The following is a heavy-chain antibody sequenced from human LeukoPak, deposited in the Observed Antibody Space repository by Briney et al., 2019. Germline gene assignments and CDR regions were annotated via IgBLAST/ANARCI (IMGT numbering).Heavy chain of an antibody. CDR3: ARGAGITMVRGVNPYYGMDV. V-gene: IGHV3-23*01. CDR1: GFTFSSYA. CDR2: ISGSGGNT. D-gene: IGHD3-10*01. Sequence: GGSLRLSCAASGFTFSSYAMSWVRQAPGKGLGWVSTISGSGGNTYYADSVEGRFTISRDNSKNTLYLQMNSLRAEDTAVYYCARGAGITMVRGVNPYYGMDVWGQGTTVTVSS. J-gene: IGHJ6*02.